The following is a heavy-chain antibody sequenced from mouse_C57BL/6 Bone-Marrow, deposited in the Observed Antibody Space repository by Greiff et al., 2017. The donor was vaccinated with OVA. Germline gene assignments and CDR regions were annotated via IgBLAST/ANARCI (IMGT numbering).Heavy chain of an antibody. V-gene: IGHV1-64*01. D-gene: IGHD4-1*01. CDR1: GYTFTSYW. Sequence: QVQLQQPGAELVKPGASVKLSCKASGYTFTSYWMHWVKQRPGQGLEWIGMIHPNSGSTNYNEKFKSKATLTVDKSSSTAYLPLSSLTSEDSAVYYCARERLGRAFAYWGQGTLVTVSA. J-gene: IGHJ3*01. CDR3: ARERLGRAFAY. CDR2: IHPNSGST.